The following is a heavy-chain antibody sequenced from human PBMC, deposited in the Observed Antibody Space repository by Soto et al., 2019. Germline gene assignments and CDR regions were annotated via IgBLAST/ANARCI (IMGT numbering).Heavy chain of an antibody. J-gene: IGHJ6*02. CDR2: INHSGST. D-gene: IGHD1-26*01. CDR1: GGSFSGYY. V-gene: IGHV4-34*01. Sequence: PSETLSLTCAVYGGSFSGYYWTWIRQPPGKGLEWIGEINHSGSTNYNPSLKSRVTISVDAAKNQFSLKVSSVTAADTAVYYCARLHILDTFHYYGMDVWGQGNTVTVSS. CDR3: ARLHILDTFHYYGMDV.